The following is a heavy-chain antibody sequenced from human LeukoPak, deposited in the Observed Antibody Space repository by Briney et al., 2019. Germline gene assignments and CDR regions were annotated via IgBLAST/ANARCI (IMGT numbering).Heavy chain of an antibody. V-gene: IGHV1-8*03. D-gene: IGHD4-17*01. CDR2: MNPNSGNT. CDR1: GYTFTSYD. J-gene: IGHJ6*03. CDR3: ARGNSVTTISYYYYYMDV. Sequence: ASVKVSCKASGYTFTSYDINWVRQATGQGLEWMGWMNPNSGNTGYAQKFQGRVTITRNTSISTAYMELSSLRSEDTAVYYCARGNSVTTISYYYYYMDVWGKGTTVTVSS.